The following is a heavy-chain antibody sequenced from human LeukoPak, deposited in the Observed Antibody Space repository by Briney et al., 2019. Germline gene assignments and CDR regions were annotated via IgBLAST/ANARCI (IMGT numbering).Heavy chain of an antibody. Sequence: GGSLRLSCAASGFTFSSYGMHWVRQAPGKGLEWVAVISYDGSNKYYADSVKGRFTISRDNSKNTLYLQMNSLRAEDTAVYYCAKAVVGPYDSSGYYLYYFDYWGQGTLVTVSS. D-gene: IGHD3-22*01. CDR1: GFTFSSYG. J-gene: IGHJ4*02. CDR3: AKAVVGPYDSSGYYLYYFDY. CDR2: ISYDGSNK. V-gene: IGHV3-30*18.